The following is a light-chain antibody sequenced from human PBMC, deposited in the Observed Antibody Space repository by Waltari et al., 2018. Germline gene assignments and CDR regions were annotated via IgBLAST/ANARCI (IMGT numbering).Light chain of an antibody. CDR2: AAS. CDR3: QQRYSTPPWT. J-gene: IGKJ1*01. Sequence: DIQVTQSPSSLSASVGDRVTITCRASQSIRIYVNWYQQKPGKAPKLLISAASSLQSGVPSRFSGSGSGTDFTLTISSLQPEDFASYYCQQRYSTPPWTFGQGTKVEI. CDR1: QSIRIY. V-gene: IGKV1-39*01.